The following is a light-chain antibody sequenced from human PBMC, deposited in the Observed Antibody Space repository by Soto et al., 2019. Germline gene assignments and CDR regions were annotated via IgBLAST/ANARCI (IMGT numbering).Light chain of an antibody. J-gene: IGLJ3*02. Sequence: QSALTQPASVSGSPGQSITISCTGTISDIGVYDFVSWYQQHPGRAPKLLIYDVTNRPSGISDRFSGSKSGNTASLTISGLQPDDEADYYCSSYTTSTTRVFGGGTKLTVL. CDR2: DVT. V-gene: IGLV2-14*01. CDR3: SSYTTSTTRV. CDR1: ISDIGVYDF.